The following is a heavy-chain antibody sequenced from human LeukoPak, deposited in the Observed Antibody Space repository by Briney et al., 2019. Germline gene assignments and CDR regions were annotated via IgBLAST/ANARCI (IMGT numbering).Heavy chain of an antibody. Sequence: GGSLRLSCAASGFTFSSYAMHWVRQAPGKGLEWVAVISYDGSNKYYADSVKGRFTTSRDNSKNTLYLQMNSLRAEDTAVYYCASTGDFDYWGQGTLVTVSS. CDR1: GFTFSSYA. CDR2: ISYDGSNK. J-gene: IGHJ4*02. CDR3: ASTGDFDY. V-gene: IGHV3-30-3*01. D-gene: IGHD3-10*01.